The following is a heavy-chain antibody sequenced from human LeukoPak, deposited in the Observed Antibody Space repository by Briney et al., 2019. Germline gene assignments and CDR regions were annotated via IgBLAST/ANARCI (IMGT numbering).Heavy chain of an antibody. CDR3: ARDKYYYDSSGYYGTNGGFDY. D-gene: IGHD3-22*01. CDR1: GFTFSSYW. CDR2: IKQDGSEK. V-gene: IGHV3-7*01. J-gene: IGHJ4*02. Sequence: PGGSLRLSCAASGFTFSSYWMSWVRQAPGKGLEWVANIKQDGSEKYYVDSVKGRFTISRDNAKNSLYLQMNSLRAEDTAVYYCARDKYYYDSSGYYGTNGGFDYWGQGTLVTVSS.